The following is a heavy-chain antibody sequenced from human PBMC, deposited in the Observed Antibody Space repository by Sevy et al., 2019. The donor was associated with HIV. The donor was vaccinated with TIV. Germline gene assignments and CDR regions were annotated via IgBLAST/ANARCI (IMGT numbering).Heavy chain of an antibody. CDR2: IRYDGSTK. V-gene: IGHV3-30*02. CDR1: GFTFSQYG. J-gene: IGHJ4*02. CDR3: AKDQGDYVWGTFRDY. D-gene: IGHD3-16*02. Sequence: GGSLRLSCAATGFTFSQYGMEWVRQAPGKGLEWVAFIRYDGSTKYYADSVKGRFTISRDNSKNMLYLQMNSLRAEDTAVYYCAKDQGDYVWGTFRDYWGQGTLVTVSS.